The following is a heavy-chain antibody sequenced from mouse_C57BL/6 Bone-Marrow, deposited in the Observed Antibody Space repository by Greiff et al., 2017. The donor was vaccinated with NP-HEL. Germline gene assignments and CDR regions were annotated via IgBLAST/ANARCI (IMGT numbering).Heavy chain of an antibody. CDR3: ARRHYDYPFAY. V-gene: IGHV1-9*01. Sequence: QVQLQQSGAELMKPGASVKLSCKATGYTFTGYWIEWVKQRPGHGLEWIGEILPGSGSTYYNEKFKGKATFTADTYSNAAYMQLSSLTTEDSAIYCCARRHYDYPFAYWGQGTLVTVSA. CDR1: GYTFTGYW. CDR2: ILPGSGST. J-gene: IGHJ3*01. D-gene: IGHD2-4*01.